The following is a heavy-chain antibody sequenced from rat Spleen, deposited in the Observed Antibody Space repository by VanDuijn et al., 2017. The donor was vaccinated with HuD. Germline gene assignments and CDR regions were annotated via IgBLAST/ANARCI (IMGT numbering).Heavy chain of an antibody. Sequence: EVQLVESGGGLVQPGRSLKLSCVASGFTFSSFTMAWVRQAPKKGLEWVATISSGGSNTYYPDSVKGRFTISRDNAKSTLYLQMDSLRSEDTATYYCATQWELYHWGQGVMVTVSS. CDR1: GFTFSSFT. V-gene: IGHV5-7*01. CDR2: ISSGGSNT. D-gene: IGHD5-1*01. J-gene: IGHJ2*01. CDR3: ATQWELYH.